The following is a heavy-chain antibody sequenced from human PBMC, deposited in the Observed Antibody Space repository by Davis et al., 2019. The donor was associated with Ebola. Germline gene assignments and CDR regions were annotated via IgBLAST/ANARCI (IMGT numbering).Heavy chain of an antibody. D-gene: IGHD1-7*01. CDR3: ARGGAGTASAGTGYFHY. CDR1: GFTFSSYG. CDR2: IRYDGSNK. Sequence: PGGSLRLSCAASGFTFSSYGMHWVRQAPGKGLEWVAFIRYDGSNKYYADSVKGRFTISRDNSKNTLYLQMNSLRAEDTAVYYCARGGAGTASAGTGYFHYWGQGTLVTVSS. V-gene: IGHV3-30*02. J-gene: IGHJ1*01.